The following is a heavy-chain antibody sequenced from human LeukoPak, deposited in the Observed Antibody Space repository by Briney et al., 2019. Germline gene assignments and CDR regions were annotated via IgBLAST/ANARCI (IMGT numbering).Heavy chain of an antibody. J-gene: IGHJ4*02. CDR3: AAALFEKGYCTNGVCYGGLDY. Sequence: SVKVSCKASGFTFTSSAVQWVRQARGQRLEWIGWIVVGSGNTNYAQKFQERVTITRDMSTSTAYMELSSLRPEDTAVYYCAAALFEKGYCTNGVCYGGLDYWGQGTLVTVSS. CDR2: IVVGSGNT. CDR1: GFTFTSSA. V-gene: IGHV1-58*01. D-gene: IGHD2-8*01.